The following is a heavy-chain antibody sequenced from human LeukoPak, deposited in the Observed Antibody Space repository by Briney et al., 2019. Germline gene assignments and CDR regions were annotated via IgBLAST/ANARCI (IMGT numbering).Heavy chain of an antibody. J-gene: IGHJ3*02. CDR2: INPGGGST. V-gene: IGHV1-46*01. Sequence: ASVKVSCKASGYTFTSDYMHWIRQAPGQELEWMGIINPGGGSTTYAQKFLGRVTMTRDMSTSTVYMELNSLRSEDTAVYYCAREGNGMATISRWGAFDIWGQGTMVTVSS. CDR3: AREGNGMATISRWGAFDI. D-gene: IGHD5-24*01. CDR1: GYTFTSDY.